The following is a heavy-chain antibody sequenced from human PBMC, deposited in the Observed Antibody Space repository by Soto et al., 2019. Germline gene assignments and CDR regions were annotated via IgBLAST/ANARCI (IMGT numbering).Heavy chain of an antibody. D-gene: IGHD6-13*01. V-gene: IGHV4-38-2*02. Sequence: KASETLSLTCAVSGYSISSGYYWGWIRQPPGKGLEWIGSIYHSGSTYYNPSLKSRVTISVDTSKNQFSLKLSSVTAADTAVYYCAREYSTLENDYWGQGTLVTVSS. J-gene: IGHJ4*02. CDR1: GYSISSGYY. CDR3: AREYSTLENDY. CDR2: IYHSGST.